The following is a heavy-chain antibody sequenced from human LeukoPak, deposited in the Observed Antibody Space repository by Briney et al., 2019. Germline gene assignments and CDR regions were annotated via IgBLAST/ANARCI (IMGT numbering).Heavy chain of an antibody. CDR2: IRYDGTSK. CDR3: AASVQIDH. D-gene: IGHD6-19*01. Sequence: GGSLRLSCAPSGFTFSSYAMHWVRQAPGKGLEWLTFIRYDGTSKYYADSVKGRFTISRDNSKNTVYLQMNSLRAEDTAVYDCAASVQIDHWGQGTLVTVSS. J-gene: IGHJ4*02. CDR1: GFTFSSYA. V-gene: IGHV3-30*02.